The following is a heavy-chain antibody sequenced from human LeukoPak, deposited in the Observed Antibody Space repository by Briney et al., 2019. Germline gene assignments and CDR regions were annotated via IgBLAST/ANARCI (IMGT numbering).Heavy chain of an antibody. D-gene: IGHD5-24*01. Sequence: SETLSLTCTVSDDSISSGSYYWSWIRQPAGKGLEWIGRIYASGSTNYNPPLKSRVTISVDTSKNQFSLKLSSVTATDTAVYYCAREQRWLQSLDYWGQGTLVTVSS. CDR1: DDSISSGSYY. J-gene: IGHJ4*02. CDR3: AREQRWLQSLDY. V-gene: IGHV4-61*02. CDR2: IYASGST.